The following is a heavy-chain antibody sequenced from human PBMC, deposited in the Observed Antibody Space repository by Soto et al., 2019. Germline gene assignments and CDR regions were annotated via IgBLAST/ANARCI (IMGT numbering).Heavy chain of an antibody. V-gene: IGHV3-23*01. Sequence: GGSLRLSCAASGFAFSTYAMSWVRQAPGKGLEWVSAISADGTGTYYAGSVKGRFIISRDNSRNTVYLQMNSLRAEDTAVYYCQSYCSGGSCYRTNAFQIWGQGTMVTVSS. CDR3: QSYCSGGSCYRTNAFQI. D-gene: IGHD2-15*01. J-gene: IGHJ3*02. CDR2: ISADGTGT. CDR1: GFAFSTYA.